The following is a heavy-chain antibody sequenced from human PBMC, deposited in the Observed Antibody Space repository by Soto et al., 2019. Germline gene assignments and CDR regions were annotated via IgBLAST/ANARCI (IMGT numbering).Heavy chain of an antibody. CDR1: GVSLSSGYYY. D-gene: IGHD3-22*01. CDR3: ARTSSGYGHFDP. V-gene: IGHV4-30-4*01. CDR2: IYYSGST. Sequence: PSETLSLICTVSGVSLSSGYYYWGWIRQPPGTGLEWIEYIYYSGSTYYNPSLKSRVTKSEDTSKTQFSQKQSSVPAADAAVYYCARTSSGYGHFDPWGQGTLVTVSS. J-gene: IGHJ5*02.